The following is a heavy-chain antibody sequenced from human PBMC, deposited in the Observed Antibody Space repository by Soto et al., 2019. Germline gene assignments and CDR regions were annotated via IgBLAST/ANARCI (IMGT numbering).Heavy chain of an antibody. CDR1: GSPLSRYD. V-gene: IGHV4-4*09. D-gene: IGHD2-21*01. CDR2: IYHNGTT. Sequence: PGGTLSLTCAVSGSPLSRYDLSWVRQHPGKGLEWVGYIYHNGTTYYNPSLKSRVTISVDTSNNQSTLKLSSVTAADTAVYCCASSEFHWGKETLFTAPS. CDR3: ASSEFH. J-gene: IGHJ4*02.